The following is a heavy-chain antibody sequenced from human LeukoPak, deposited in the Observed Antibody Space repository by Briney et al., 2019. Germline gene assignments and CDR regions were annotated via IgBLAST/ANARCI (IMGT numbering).Heavy chain of an antibody. CDR3: ARDRLEGYSGYGSPLYYYMDV. V-gene: IGHV4-4*07. D-gene: IGHD5-12*01. J-gene: IGHJ6*03. CDR2: IYSSGT. Sequence: KPSETLSLTCTVSGGSISSYYLSWIRQPAGKGLEWIGRIYSSGTNYNPSLKSRVTISVDTSKNQFSLKLSSVTAADTAVYYCARDRLEGYSGYGSPLYYYMDVWGKGTTVTISS. CDR1: GGSISSYY.